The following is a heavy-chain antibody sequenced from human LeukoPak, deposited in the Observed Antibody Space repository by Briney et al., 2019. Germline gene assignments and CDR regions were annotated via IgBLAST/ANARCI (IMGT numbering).Heavy chain of an antibody. D-gene: IGHD3-22*01. J-gene: IGHJ3*02. CDR1: GGPINSGSYS. V-gene: IGHV4-61*02. CDR2: IHISGST. Sequence: SETLSLTCTVSGGPINSGSYSWTWIRQPAGKGLEWIGRIHISGSTHYTPSLKSRVTISVDTSKNQLSLKLSSVTAADTAVYYCARADRSGYFGNVVAFDIWGQGTMVTVSS. CDR3: ARADRSGYFGNVVAFDI.